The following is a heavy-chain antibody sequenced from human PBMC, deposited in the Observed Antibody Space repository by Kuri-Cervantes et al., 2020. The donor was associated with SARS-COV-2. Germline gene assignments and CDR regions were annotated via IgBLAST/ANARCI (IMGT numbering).Heavy chain of an antibody. CDR2: IIPIFGTA. CDR3: ARSGYCSGGSCYVIYYYYGMDV. J-gene: IGHJ6*02. D-gene: IGHD2-15*01. CDR1: GGTFSSYA. Sequence: SVKVSCKASGGTFSSYAISWVRQAPGQGLEWMGGIIPIFGTANYAQKFQGRVTITADKSTSTAYTELSSLRSEDTAVYYCARSGYCSGGSCYVIYYYYGMDVWGQGTTVTVSS. V-gene: IGHV1-69*06.